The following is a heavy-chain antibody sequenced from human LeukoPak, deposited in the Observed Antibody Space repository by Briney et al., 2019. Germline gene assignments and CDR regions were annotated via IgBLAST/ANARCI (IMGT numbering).Heavy chain of an antibody. D-gene: IGHD4-11*01. CDR3: AKDLTTVTTSDFDY. Sequence: GGSLRLSCAAPGFTFSSYGMHWVRQAPGKGLEWVAFIRYDGSNKYYADSVKGGVTISRDNSKNTLYLQMHSLRAEDTAVYYCAKDLTTVTTSDFDYWGQGTLVTVSS. CDR1: GFTFSSYG. CDR2: IRYDGSNK. J-gene: IGHJ4*02. V-gene: IGHV3-30*02.